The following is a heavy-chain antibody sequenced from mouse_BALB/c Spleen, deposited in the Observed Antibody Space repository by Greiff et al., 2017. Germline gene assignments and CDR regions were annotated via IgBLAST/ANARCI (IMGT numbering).Heavy chain of an antibody. CDR2: IWGDGST. Sequence: QVQLKESGPGLVAPSQSLSITCTVSGFSLTGYGVNWVRQPPGKGLEWLGMIWGDGSTDYNSALKSRLSISKDNSKSQVFLKMNSLQTDDTARYYCANYYRYDDEYWYFDVWGAGTTVTVSS. CDR1: GFSLTGYG. V-gene: IGHV2-6-7*01. D-gene: IGHD2-14*01. CDR3: ANYYRYDDEYWYFDV. J-gene: IGHJ1*01.